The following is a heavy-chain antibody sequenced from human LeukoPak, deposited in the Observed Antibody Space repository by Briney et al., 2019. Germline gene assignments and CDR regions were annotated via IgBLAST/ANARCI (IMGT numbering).Heavy chain of an antibody. J-gene: IGHJ4*02. D-gene: IGHD3-22*01. V-gene: IGHV3-30-3*01. CDR3: ARGSYYDSSGYYSN. Sequence: GGFLRLSCAASGFTFSSYAMHWVRQAPGKGLEWVAVISYDGSNKYYADSVKGRFTISRDNSKNTLYLQMNSLRAEDTAVYYCARGSYYDSSGYYSNWGQGTLVTVSS. CDR1: GFTFSSYA. CDR2: ISYDGSNK.